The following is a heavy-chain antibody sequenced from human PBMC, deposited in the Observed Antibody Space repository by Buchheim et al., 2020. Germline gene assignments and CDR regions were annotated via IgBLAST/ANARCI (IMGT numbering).Heavy chain of an antibody. J-gene: IGHJ3*02. V-gene: IGHV3-30*03. CDR3: AIKAFRVGASLDAFDI. Sequence: QVQLVESGGGVVQPGRSLRLSCAASGFTFSSYAMPWVRQAPGKGLEWVAFISYDGTNKYYADSVRGRFTISRDNSKDTLYLQMNSLRPEDTAVYYCAIKAFRVGASLDAFDIWGQGT. D-gene: IGHD1-26*01. CDR1: GFTFSSYA. CDR2: ISYDGTNK.